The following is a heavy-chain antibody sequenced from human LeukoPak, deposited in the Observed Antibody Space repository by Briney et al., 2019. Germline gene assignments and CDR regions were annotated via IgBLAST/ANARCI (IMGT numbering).Heavy chain of an antibody. CDR3: TRVVLVGTTYSYFDY. V-gene: IGHV3-72*01. D-gene: IGHD1-26*01. CDR1: GFTFSDHY. J-gene: IGHJ4*02. CDR2: TRRKTNSYST. Sequence: GGSLRLSCAAPGFTFSDHYMDWVRQAPGKGLEWVGRTRRKTNSYSTEYAASVKGRFTISRDDSKNSLYLQMNSLKAEDTAVYYCTRVVLVGTTYSYFDYWGQGTLVTVSS.